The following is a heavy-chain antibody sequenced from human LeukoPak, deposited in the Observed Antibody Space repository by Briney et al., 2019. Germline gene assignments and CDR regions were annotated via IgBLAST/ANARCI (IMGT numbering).Heavy chain of an antibody. J-gene: IGHJ4*02. V-gene: IGHV1-46*03. CDR3: ARAEPWGSFDY. Sequence: ASVKVSCKASGYTFTSYYMHWVRQAPGQGLEWMGIINPSGGSTSYAQKFQGRVTKTSDRYTSTVYMELSRLRSDDTPVYYCARAEPWGSFDYWGQGALVTAS. CDR1: GYTFTSYY. D-gene: IGHD7-27*01. CDR2: INPSGGST.